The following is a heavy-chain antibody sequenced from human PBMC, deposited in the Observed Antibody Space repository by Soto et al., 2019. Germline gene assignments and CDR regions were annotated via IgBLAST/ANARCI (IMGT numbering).Heavy chain of an antibody. V-gene: IGHV3-7*03. CDR3: ARDRAPGIAAAVPNY. CDR1: GFTFSSYW. CDR2: IKQDGSEK. Sequence: GGSLRLSCAASGFTFSSYWMSWVRQAPGKGLEWVANIKQDGSEKYYVDSVKGRFTISRDNAKNSLYLQMNSLRAEDTAVYYCARDRAPGIAAAVPNYWGQGTLVTVSS. J-gene: IGHJ4*02. D-gene: IGHD6-13*01.